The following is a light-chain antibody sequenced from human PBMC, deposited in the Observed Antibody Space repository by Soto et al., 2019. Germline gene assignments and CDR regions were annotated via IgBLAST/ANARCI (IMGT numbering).Light chain of an antibody. Sequence: QSVLTQPASVSGSPGQSITISCTGTSSDVGDYNYVSWYQQHPGKAPKLMIFDVSNRPSGVSNRFSGSKSGNTASLTISELQAEDEADYYCSSYTSSSTYVFGTGTKGTVL. J-gene: IGLJ1*01. V-gene: IGLV2-14*01. CDR2: DVS. CDR1: SSDVGDYNY. CDR3: SSYTSSSTYV.